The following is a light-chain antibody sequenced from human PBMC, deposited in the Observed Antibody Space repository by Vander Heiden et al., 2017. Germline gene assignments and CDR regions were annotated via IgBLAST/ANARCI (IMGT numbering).Light chain of an antibody. Sequence: IQMTQSPSSLSASVGDRATITCRASQSIRTNLNWYQQKPGKAPKLLSYAASSLQSGVPARFSGSGSGTDFTLTISTLQSEDFATYYCQQSYSTPRTFGGGTKVGIK. CDR1: QSIRTN. CDR3: QQSYSTPRT. V-gene: IGKV1-39*01. J-gene: IGKJ4*01. CDR2: AAS.